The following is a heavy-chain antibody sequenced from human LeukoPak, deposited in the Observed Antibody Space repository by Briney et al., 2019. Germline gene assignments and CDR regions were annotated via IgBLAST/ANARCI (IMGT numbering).Heavy chain of an antibody. CDR3: ARVVDYGDYGSPGYYYYMDV. Sequence: SETLSLTCTVSGGSISSSSYYWSWIRQPPGKGLDWIGYIYYSGNTKYNPSLKSRVTISVDTSKNQFSLKLSSVTAADTAVYYCARVVDYGDYGSPGYYYYMDVWGKGTTVTVSS. CDR1: GGSISSSSYY. V-gene: IGHV4-61*01. D-gene: IGHD4-17*01. J-gene: IGHJ6*03. CDR2: IYYSGNT.